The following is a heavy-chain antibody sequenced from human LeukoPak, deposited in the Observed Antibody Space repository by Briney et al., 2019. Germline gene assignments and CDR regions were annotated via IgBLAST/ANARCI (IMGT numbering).Heavy chain of an antibody. J-gene: IGHJ4*02. CDR3: ARSGTAVAGTWYFDY. Sequence: TSETLSLTCTVSDGSINSYHWSWIRQPPGKGLEWIGYIYYRGSTNYNPSLKSRVTISLDTSKNQFSLRLSSVTAADTAVYYCARSGTAVAGTWYFDYWGQGTLVTVSS. D-gene: IGHD6-19*01. CDR2: IYYRGST. CDR1: DGSINSYH. V-gene: IGHV4-59*01.